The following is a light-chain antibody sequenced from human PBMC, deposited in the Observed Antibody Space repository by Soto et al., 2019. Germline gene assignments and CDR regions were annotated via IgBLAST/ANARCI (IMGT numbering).Light chain of an antibody. CDR2: DAS. J-gene: IGKJ4*01. Sequence: DIQMTQSPSTLSASVGDRVTITCRASQSISSWLAWYQQKPGKAPKLLIYDASSLESGVPSRFSGSGSGTEFTLTISSLQPDDFATYYCQQYPPLTFGGGTKVEIK. CDR3: QQYPPLT. V-gene: IGKV1-5*01. CDR1: QSISSW.